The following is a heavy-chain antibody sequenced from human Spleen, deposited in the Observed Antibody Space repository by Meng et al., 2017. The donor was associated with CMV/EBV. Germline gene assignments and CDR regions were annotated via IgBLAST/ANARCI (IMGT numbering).Heavy chain of an antibody. CDR1: GFTFSSYG. CDR3: ARDGGSTFFDY. J-gene: IGHJ4*01. V-gene: IGHV3-30*02. D-gene: IGHD3-16*01. CDR2: IRYDGSNK. Sequence: GGSLRLSCAASGFTFSSYGMHWVRQAPGKGLEWVAFIRYDGSNKYYADSVKGRFTISRDNAKNTVHLQMNSLGVEDTAVYYCARDGGSTFFDYWGQGVLVTVSS.